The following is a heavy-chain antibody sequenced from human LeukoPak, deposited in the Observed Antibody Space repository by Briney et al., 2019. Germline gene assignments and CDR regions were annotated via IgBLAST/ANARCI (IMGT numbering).Heavy chain of an antibody. J-gene: IGHJ3*02. V-gene: IGHV3-23*01. Sequence: GGSLRLSCAASGFTFSSYAMSWVRQAPGKGLEWVSAISGSGGSTYYADSVKGRFTISRDNSKNTLYLQMNSLRAEDTAVYYCAKDLYYDSSGYPYAFNIWGQGTMVTVSS. CDR1: GFTFSSYA. D-gene: IGHD3-22*01. CDR3: AKDLYYDSSGYPYAFNI. CDR2: ISGSGGST.